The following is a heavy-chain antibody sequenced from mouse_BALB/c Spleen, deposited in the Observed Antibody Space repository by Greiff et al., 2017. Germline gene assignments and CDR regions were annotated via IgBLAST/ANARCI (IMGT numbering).Heavy chain of an antibody. CDR1: GFTFSNYW. CDR3: TSWLDY. Sequence: EVKLMESGGGLVQPGGSMKLSCVASGFTFSNYWMNWVRQSPEKGLEWVAEIRLKSNNYATHYAESVKGRFTISRDDSKSSVYLQMNNLRAEDTGIYYCTSWLDYWGQGTTLTVSS. V-gene: IGHV6-6*02. D-gene: IGHD2-2*01. CDR2: IRLKSNNYAT. J-gene: IGHJ2*01.